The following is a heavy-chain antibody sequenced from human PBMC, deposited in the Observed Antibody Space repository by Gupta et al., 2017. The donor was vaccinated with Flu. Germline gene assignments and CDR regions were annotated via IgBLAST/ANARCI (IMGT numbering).Heavy chain of an antibody. CDR1: GFTLSDYG. CDR2: INRDGSVI. V-gene: IGHV3-7*01. Sequence: EVQLVESGGGLVQPGGSLRLSCGASGFTLSDYGVTWVRQAPGKGPELVTNINRDGSVINYMDVVRGRFTISRDNAKNAVYFQRNSLRVDDTAVYYCARDVGSGDYDSWGQGTLVTVSS. CDR3: ARDVGSGDYDS. J-gene: IGHJ5*01. D-gene: IGHD4-17*01.